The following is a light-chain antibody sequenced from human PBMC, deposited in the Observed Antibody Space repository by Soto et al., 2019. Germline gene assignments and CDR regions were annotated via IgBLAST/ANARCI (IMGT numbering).Light chain of an antibody. V-gene: IGKV1-9*01. CDR2: AAS. J-gene: IGKJ4*01. CDR1: QGISSF. Sequence: DIQLTQSPAFLSASVGGRVTITCRASQGISSFLAWYQQKPGKAPKLLIYAASTLQSGVPSRFSGSESGTEFTLTISSLQPEDFATYYCQQLNSYPLAFGGGTKVEIK. CDR3: QQLNSYPLA.